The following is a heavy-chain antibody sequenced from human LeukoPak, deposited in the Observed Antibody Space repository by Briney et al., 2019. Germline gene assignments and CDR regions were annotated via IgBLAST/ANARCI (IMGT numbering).Heavy chain of an antibody. Sequence: GGSLRLSCAASGFIFSRYWMHWVRQAPGKGLVWVSRINSDGSGTTYADSVKGRFTISRDNAKNTLYLQMNSLRAEDTAVYFCARASKDYGSSGYVTVDIWGQGTMVTVSS. CDR3: ARASKDYGSSGYVTVDI. V-gene: IGHV3-74*01. J-gene: IGHJ3*02. D-gene: IGHD3-22*01. CDR1: GFIFSRYW. CDR2: INSDGSGT.